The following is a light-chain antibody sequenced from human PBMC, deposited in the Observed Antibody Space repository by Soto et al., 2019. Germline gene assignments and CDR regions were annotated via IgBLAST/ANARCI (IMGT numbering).Light chain of an antibody. CDR2: DSS. J-gene: IGKJ5*01. CDR3: QQRLSWPIT. V-gene: IGKV3-11*01. CDR1: ESVRDE. Sequence: EAVLTQSPATLSLSPGERATLSCRASESVRDELGWYQQKPGQAPRLLIFDSSNRATGIPARFSGSGYGTDFTLSISSLEPEDFAVDYCQQRLSWPITFGQGTRLEI.